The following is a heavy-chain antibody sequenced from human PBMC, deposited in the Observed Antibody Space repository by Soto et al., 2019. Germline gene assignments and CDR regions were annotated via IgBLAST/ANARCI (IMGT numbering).Heavy chain of an antibody. D-gene: IGHD3-22*01. CDR2: ISGSGGGT. V-gene: IGHV3-23*01. CDR3: AKTPPVLDSSGFQYPRNY. CDR1: GFTFSSYA. J-gene: IGHJ4*02. Sequence: EVQLLESGGGLVQPGGSLRLSCAASGFTFSSYAMSWVRQAPGKGLEWVSAISGSGGGTYYADSVKARFTISRDMSKNTLYLQVNSVRGGDTAVYYCAKTPPVLDSSGFQYPRNYWGQGPLSPSPQ.